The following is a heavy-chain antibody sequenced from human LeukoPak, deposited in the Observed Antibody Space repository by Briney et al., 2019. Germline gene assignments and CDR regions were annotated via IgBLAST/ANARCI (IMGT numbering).Heavy chain of an antibody. CDR3: AKDHSKIQPFDY. CDR1: GFTVSSNY. D-gene: IGHD5-18*01. V-gene: IGHV3-66*02. CDR2: IYSGGST. J-gene: IGHJ4*02. Sequence: PGGSLRLSCAASGFTVSSNYMSWVRQAPGKGLEWVSVIYSGGSTYYAASVKGRFTISRDNSKNTVFLQMNSLRAEDTAVYYCAKDHSKIQPFDYRGQGTLVTVSS.